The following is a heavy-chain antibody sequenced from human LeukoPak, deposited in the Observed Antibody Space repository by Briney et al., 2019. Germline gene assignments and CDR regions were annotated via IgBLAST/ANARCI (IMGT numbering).Heavy chain of an antibody. CDR1: GYSISSSNW. V-gene: IGHV4-28*01. CDR2: IYYSGST. CDR3: ARSTNYHDSSGYYRDAFDI. Sequence: SDTLSLTCAVSGYSISSSNWWGWIRQPPGKGLEWIGYIYYSGSTYYNPSHKSRVTTSVDTSKNQFSLKLSSVTAVDTAVYYCARSTNYHDSSGYYRDAFDIWGQETMVTVSS. J-gene: IGHJ3*02. D-gene: IGHD3-22*01.